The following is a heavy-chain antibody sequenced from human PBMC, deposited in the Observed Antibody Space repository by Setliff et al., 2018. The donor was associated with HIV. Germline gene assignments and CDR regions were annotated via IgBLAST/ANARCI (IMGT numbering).Heavy chain of an antibody. J-gene: IGHJ3*02. V-gene: IGHV4-59*01. D-gene: IGHD3-22*01. CDR3: VRVNYYDRIGDSLDAFDI. Sequence: PSETLSLTCTVSGAYISSYYWSWIRQPPGKGLEWIGDIYYSGNTHFNPSLKSRVTISLDTSKNQFSLNLNSVTAADTAVYYCVRVNYYDRIGDSLDAFDIWGQGTKVTVSS. CDR2: IYYSGNT. CDR1: GAYISSYY.